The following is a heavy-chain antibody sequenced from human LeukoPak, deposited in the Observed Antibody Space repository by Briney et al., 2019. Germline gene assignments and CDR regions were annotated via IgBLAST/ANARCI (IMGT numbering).Heavy chain of an antibody. J-gene: IGHJ4*02. CDR3: ARDEGHSTNWGLFDF. V-gene: IGHV3-30-3*01. CDR2: ISHNGGVT. CDR1: GFRFSDYA. Sequence: GGSLRLSCAASGFRFSDYAVHWLRQAPGKGLEWVAIISHNGGVTDHTDSVKGRFSVSRDNSDYFLYLQMDNLRLDDTAVYYCARDEGHSTNWGLFDFWGQGSLATVS. D-gene: IGHD6-13*01.